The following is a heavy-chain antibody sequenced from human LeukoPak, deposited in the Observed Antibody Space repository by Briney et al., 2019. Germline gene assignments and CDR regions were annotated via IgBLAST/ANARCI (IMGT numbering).Heavy chain of an antibody. CDR1: GFTFSSYA. V-gene: IGHV3-23*01. D-gene: IGHD3-22*01. CDR2: ISGSGGST. J-gene: IGHJ5*02. Sequence: GGSLRLSCAASGFTFSSYAMGWVRQAPGKGLEWVSAISGSGGSTYYADSVKGRFTISRDNSKNTLYLQMNSLRAEDTAVYYCAKDELHYYDSSGYSWGQGTLVTVSS. CDR3: AKDELHYYDSSGYS.